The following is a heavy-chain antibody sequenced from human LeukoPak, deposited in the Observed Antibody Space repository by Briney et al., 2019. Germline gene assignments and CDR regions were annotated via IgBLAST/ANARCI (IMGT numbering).Heavy chain of an antibody. CDR3: ARADYYDSSGPPPFDY. Sequence: ASVKASCKASGYTFTSYDINWVRQATGQGLEWMGWMNPNSGNTGYAQTFQGRVTMTRNTSISTAYMELSSLRSEDTAVYYCARADYYDSSGPPPFDYWGQGTLVTVSS. CDR2: MNPNSGNT. D-gene: IGHD3-22*01. CDR1: GYTFTSYD. J-gene: IGHJ4*02. V-gene: IGHV1-8*01.